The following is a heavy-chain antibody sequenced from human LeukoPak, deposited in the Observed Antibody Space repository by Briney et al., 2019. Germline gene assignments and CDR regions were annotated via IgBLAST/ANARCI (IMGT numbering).Heavy chain of an antibody. CDR2: ISGSGEST. CDR1: GFIFSSYA. CDR3: AKGWEFRVVIPAAVS. V-gene: IGHV3-23*01. J-gene: IGHJ5*02. D-gene: IGHD3-3*01. Sequence: GGSLRLACEGSGFIFSSYAMTWVRQAPGKGLQWVSSISGSGESTYYADSMKGRFTISRDNSKNTLSLQMNSLRAEDTAVYFCAKGWEFRVVIPAAVSWGQGTLVTVSS.